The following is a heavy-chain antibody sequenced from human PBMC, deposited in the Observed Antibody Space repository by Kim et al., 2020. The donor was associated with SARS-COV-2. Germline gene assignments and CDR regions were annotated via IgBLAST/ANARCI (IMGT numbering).Heavy chain of an antibody. V-gene: IGHV1-69*04. Sequence: SVKVSCKASGGTFSSYAISWVRQAPGQGLEWMGRIIPILGIANYAQKFQGRVTITADKSTSTAYMELSSLRCEDTAVYYCARPRGSGSYTWFDPWGQGTLVTVSS. CDR2: IIPILGIA. J-gene: IGHJ5*02. D-gene: IGHD3-10*01. CDR1: GGTFSSYA. CDR3: ARPRGSGSYTWFDP.